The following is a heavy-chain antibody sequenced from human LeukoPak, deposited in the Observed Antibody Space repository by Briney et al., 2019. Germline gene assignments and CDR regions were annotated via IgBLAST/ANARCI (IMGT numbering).Heavy chain of an antibody. CDR3: ALRDIVLMGERKPRAFDI. Sequence: PGGSLRLSCAASGFTFSSYAMHWVRQAPGKGLEWVAVISYDGSNKYYADSVKGRFTISRDNSKNTLYLQMNSLRAEDTAVYYCALRDIVLMGERKPRAFDIWGQGTMVTVSS. CDR1: GFTFSSYA. CDR2: ISYDGSNK. J-gene: IGHJ3*02. D-gene: IGHD2-8*01. V-gene: IGHV3-30*04.